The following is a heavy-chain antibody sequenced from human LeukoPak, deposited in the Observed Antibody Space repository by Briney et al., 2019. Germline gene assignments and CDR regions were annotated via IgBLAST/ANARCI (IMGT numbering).Heavy chain of an antibody. V-gene: IGHV1-2*02. CDR2: INPNSGGT. Sequence: GASVKVSCKASGYTFTGYYMHWVRQAPGQGPEWMGWINPNSGGTNYAQKFQGRVTMTRDTSISTAYMELSRLRSDDTAVYYCARDRDRYYYYYYMDVWGKGTTVTISS. CDR3: ARDRDRYYYYYYMDV. D-gene: IGHD2-15*01. CDR1: GYTFTGYY. J-gene: IGHJ6*03.